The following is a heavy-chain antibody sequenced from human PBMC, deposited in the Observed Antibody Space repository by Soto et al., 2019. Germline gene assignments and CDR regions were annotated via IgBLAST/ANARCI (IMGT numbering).Heavy chain of an antibody. V-gene: IGHV4-59*01. D-gene: IGHD3-22*01. CDR1: GGSINNYY. J-gene: IGHJ1*01. CDR2: IYDSVRT. Sequence: PSETLSLTCTVSGGSINNYYWSWIRQPPGKGLEWVGYIYDSVRTNYNPSLRSRATISVDTSKHQFSLKLSSVTAADTAVYYCASLGSGYYKQSFQHWGQGTRVTVSS. CDR3: ASLGSGYYKQSFQH.